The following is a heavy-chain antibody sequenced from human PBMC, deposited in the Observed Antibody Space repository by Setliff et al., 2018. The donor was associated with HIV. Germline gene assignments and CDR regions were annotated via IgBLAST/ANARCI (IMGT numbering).Heavy chain of an antibody. Sequence: PGGSLRLSCAASGFTFSPYWMHWVRQAPGKGLVWVSRINSDGSSTSYADSVKGRFTISRDNAKNTLYLQMNSLRAEDTAVYYCASLIAAAGTGSDWFDPWGQGTLVTVSS. J-gene: IGHJ5*02. CDR3: ASLIAAAGTGSDWFDP. CDR2: INSDGSST. V-gene: IGHV3-74*01. CDR1: GFTFSPYW. D-gene: IGHD6-13*01.